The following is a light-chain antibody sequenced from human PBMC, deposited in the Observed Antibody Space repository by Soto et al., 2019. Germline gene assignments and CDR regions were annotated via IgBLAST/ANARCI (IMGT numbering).Light chain of an antibody. CDR3: TSWTTSTTMI. CDR2: DVN. J-gene: IGLJ2*01. Sequence: QSVLTQPASVSGSPGQSITISCTGTRSDIGAYNFVSWYQQHPGEVPKLILYDVNVRPSGVSNRFSGSKSGNTASLTISGLQAEDEADYYCTSWTTSTTMIFGGGTKLIVL. CDR1: RSDIGAYNF. V-gene: IGLV2-14*03.